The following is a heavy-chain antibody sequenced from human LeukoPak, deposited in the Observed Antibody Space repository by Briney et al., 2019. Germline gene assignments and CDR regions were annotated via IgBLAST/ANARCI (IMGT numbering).Heavy chain of an antibody. D-gene: IGHD3-10*01. V-gene: IGHV3-23*01. Sequence: GGSLRLSCAASGLIFSDYAMSWVRQAPGKGLEWVSGVSGPGDSTYYADSVKGRFAISRDNSKNTLYLQMNSLRAEDTAVYHCVPHYYITGSFGGYFDYWGQGTLVTVSS. CDR3: VPHYYITGSFGGYFDY. J-gene: IGHJ4*02. CDR1: GLIFSDYA. CDR2: VSGPGDST.